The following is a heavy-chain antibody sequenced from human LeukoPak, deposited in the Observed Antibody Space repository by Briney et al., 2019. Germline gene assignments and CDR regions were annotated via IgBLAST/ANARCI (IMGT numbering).Heavy chain of an antibody. CDR3: ATPLPYDSSGYYHYYYYYGMDV. Sequence: SVKVSCKASGGTFISYAISWVRQAPGQGLEWMGGIIPIFGTANYAQKFQGRVTITADESTSTAYMELSSLRSEDTAVYYCATPLPYDSSGYYHYYYYYGMDVWGQGTTVTVSS. CDR1: GGTFISYA. CDR2: IIPIFGTA. D-gene: IGHD3-22*01. J-gene: IGHJ6*02. V-gene: IGHV1-69*13.